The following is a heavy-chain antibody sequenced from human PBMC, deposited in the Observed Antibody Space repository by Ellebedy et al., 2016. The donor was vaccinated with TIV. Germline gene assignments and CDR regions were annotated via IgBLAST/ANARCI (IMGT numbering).Heavy chain of an antibody. CDR2: VHSRGNP. Sequence: MPSETLSLTCTVSGDSISRSTYYWGWIRQSPGKGLEWIGNVHSRGNPFYSPSLRSRVTISIVTSKNQFSLKLNSVTAADTAVYFCARQINPSGGYLFDYWGQGALVTVSS. D-gene: IGHD3-10*01. CDR1: GDSISRSTYY. V-gene: IGHV4-39*01. CDR3: ARQINPSGGYLFDY. J-gene: IGHJ4*02.